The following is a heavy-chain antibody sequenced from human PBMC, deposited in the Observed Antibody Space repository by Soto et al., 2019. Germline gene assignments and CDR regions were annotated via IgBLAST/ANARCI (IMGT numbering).Heavy chain of an antibody. Sequence: PGGSLRLSCAASGFTFSSYSMNWVRQAPGKGLEWVSSISSSSSYIYYADSVKGRFTISRDNAKSSLYLQMNSLRAEDTAVYYCASSYYDILTGPYFDYWGQGTLVTVSS. V-gene: IGHV3-21*01. D-gene: IGHD3-9*01. J-gene: IGHJ4*02. CDR2: ISSSSSYI. CDR1: GFTFSSYS. CDR3: ASSYYDILTGPYFDY.